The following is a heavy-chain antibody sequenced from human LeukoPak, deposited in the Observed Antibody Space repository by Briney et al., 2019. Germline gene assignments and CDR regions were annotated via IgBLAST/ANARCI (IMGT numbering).Heavy chain of an antibody. CDR2: IYYSGST. V-gene: IGHV4-39*07. CDR1: GGSISSSSYY. D-gene: IGHD1-26*01. Sequence: SETLSLTCTVSGGSISSSSYYWGWIRQPPGKGLEWIGSIYYSGSTYYNPSLKSRVTISVDTSKNQFSLKLSSVTAADTAVYYCARVAVGAHAADYWGQGTTVTVSS. CDR3: ARVAVGAHAADY. J-gene: IGHJ4*03.